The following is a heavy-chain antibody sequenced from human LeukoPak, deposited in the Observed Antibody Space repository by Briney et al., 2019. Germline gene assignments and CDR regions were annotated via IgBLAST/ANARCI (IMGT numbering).Heavy chain of an antibody. CDR3: TTITGAIGYCSGGSCFG. CDR2: IKSKTDGGTT. J-gene: IGHJ4*02. D-gene: IGHD2-15*01. V-gene: IGHV3-15*01. CDR1: GFTFSTYW. Sequence: GGALRLSCAASGFTFSTYWMSWVRQAPGKGLEWVGRIKSKTDGGTTDYAAPVKGRFTISRDDSKNTLYLQMNSLKTEDTAVYYCTTITGAIGYCSGGSCFGWGQGTLVTVSS.